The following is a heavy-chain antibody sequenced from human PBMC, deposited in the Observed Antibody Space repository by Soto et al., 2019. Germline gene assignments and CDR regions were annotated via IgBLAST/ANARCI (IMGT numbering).Heavy chain of an antibody. CDR2: IKSKADGGTA. CDR1: GFTFTNAW. J-gene: IGHJ1*01. Sequence: EVQLVESGGGLVKPGGSLRLSCAASGFTFTNAWMSWVRQAPGKGLDWVGRIKSKADGGTADYAAPVKGRFTISRDDSKNTLYLQMNSLETEDTAVYYCATRPTFAYGGLEKYLQHWGQGTLVTVSS. D-gene: IGHD3-16*01. CDR3: ATRPTFAYGGLEKYLQH. V-gene: IGHV3-15*01.